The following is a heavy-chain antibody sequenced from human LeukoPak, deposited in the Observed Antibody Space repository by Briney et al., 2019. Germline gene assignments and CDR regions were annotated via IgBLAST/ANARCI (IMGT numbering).Heavy chain of an antibody. CDR1: GFTFSSYA. CDR2: ISGSGGST. V-gene: IGHV3-23*01. CDR3: AKDRYCSSTSCGLFDP. D-gene: IGHD2-2*01. J-gene: IGHJ5*02. Sequence: GRSLRLSCAASGFTFSSYAMSWVRQTPGKGLEWVSVISGSGGSTYYADSVKGRFTISRDKSKSTLHLQMNSLRADDTAVYYCAKDRYCSSTSCGLFDPWGQGTLVTVSS.